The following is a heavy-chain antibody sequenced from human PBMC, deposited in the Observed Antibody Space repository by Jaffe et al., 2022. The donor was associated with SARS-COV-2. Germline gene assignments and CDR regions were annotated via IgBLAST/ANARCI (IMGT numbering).Heavy chain of an antibody. J-gene: IGHJ6*02. Sequence: QVQLQESGPGLVKPSETLSLTCTVSGGSISSYYWSWIRQPPGKGLEWIGYIYYSGSTNYNPSLKSRVTISVDTSKNQFSLKLSSVTAADTAVYYCARKRYGYSGYDYLGRWDYYYYGMDVWGQGTTVTVSS. D-gene: IGHD5-12*01. V-gene: IGHV4-59*01. CDR1: GGSISSYY. CDR2: IYYSGST. CDR3: ARKRYGYSGYDYLGRWDYYYYGMDV.